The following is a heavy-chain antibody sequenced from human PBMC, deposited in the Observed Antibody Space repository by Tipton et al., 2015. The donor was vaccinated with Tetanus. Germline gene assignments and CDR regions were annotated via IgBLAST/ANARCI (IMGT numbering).Heavy chain of an antibody. CDR2: IYYSGST. Sequence: TLSLTCTVSGDSISRSYWSWIRQPPGKGLEWIGYIYYSGSTNYNPSLKSRVTMSVDTSENRFSLKLSSVTAADTAVYYCARDRGGDYYFDYWGQGTLLIVSS. J-gene: IGHJ4*02. CDR3: ARDRGGDYYFDY. V-gene: IGHV4-59*01. D-gene: IGHD2-21*02. CDR1: GDSISRSY.